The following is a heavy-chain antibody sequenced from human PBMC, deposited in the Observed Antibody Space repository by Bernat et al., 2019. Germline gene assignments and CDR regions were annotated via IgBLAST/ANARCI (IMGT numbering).Heavy chain of an antibody. V-gene: IGHV3-73*02. D-gene: IGHD2-21*02. CDR2: IRSKANSYAT. Sequence: EVQLVESGGGLVQPGGSLKLSCAASGFTFSGSAMHWVRQASGKGREGVGRIRSKANSYATAYAASVKGRFTISRDDSKNTAYLQMNSLKTEDTAVYYCTGSVVVTAERYSGAFDIWGQGTMVTVSS. CDR1: GFTFSGSA. J-gene: IGHJ3*02. CDR3: TGSVVVTAERYSGAFDI.